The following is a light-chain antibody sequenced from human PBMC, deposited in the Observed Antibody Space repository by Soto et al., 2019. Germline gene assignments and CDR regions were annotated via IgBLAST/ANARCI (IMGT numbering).Light chain of an antibody. CDR2: GAS. Sequence: EIVITQAPATLFVSPGERATLSCRATQSVSSDLAWYQQKPGQAPRLLIYGASTRDTGIPARFGCSGAGPECSRTIRGLKPEDVAVDYCPQYRMSTNTFGQGTRLEIK. CDR3: PQYRMSTNT. V-gene: IGKV3-15*01. CDR1: QSVSSD. J-gene: IGKJ5*01.